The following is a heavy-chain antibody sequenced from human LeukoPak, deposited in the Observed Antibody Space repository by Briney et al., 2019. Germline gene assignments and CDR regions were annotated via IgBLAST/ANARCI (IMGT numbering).Heavy chain of an antibody. V-gene: IGHV3-21*01. CDR1: GFTFSSYS. Sequence: TGGSLRLSCAASGFTFSSYSMNWVRQAPGKGLEWVSSISSSSSYIYYADSGKGRFTISRDNAKNSLYLQMNSLRAEDTAVYYCARGLGSPGAFDIWGQGTMVTVSS. CDR2: ISSSSSYI. J-gene: IGHJ3*02. D-gene: IGHD1-26*01. CDR3: ARGLGSPGAFDI.